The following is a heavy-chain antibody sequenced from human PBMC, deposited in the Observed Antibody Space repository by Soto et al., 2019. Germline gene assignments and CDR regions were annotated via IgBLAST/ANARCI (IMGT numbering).Heavy chain of an antibody. CDR2: ISGSGRTT. J-gene: IGHJ6*03. CDR1: GFTFGTYA. V-gene: IGHV3-23*01. CDR3: AKFRGPSYSYYYMDV. Sequence: EVQLLESGGGLVQPGGSLRLSCAASGFTFGTYAMNWLRQAPGRGLECVSFISGSGRTTYYADSVKGRFTVSRDNSKYTIYLQMNSLRAEDTALYYCAKFRGPSYSYYYMDVCGKGTTLTVSS. D-gene: IGHD3-16*01.